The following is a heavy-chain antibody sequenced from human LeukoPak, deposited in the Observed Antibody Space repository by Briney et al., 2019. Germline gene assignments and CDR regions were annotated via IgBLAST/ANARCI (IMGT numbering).Heavy chain of an antibody. CDR2: TYYRSKCYN. D-gene: IGHD4-17*01. CDR3: AKADYGAGDYYYYYMDV. V-gene: IGHV6-1*01. J-gene: IGHJ6*03. Sequence: SQPLSLTFAISGDNVSSNSAAWNWIRPSPSRGLEWLGMTYYRSKCYNDYAVSVKSRITINPDTSKNQFSLQLNSVTPEDTAVYYCAKADYGAGDYYYYYMDVWGKGTTVTVSS. CDR1: GDNVSSNSAA.